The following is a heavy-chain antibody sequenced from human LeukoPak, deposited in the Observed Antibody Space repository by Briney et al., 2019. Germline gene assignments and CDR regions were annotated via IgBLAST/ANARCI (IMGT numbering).Heavy chain of an antibody. CDR3: ARETPDAYNFDY. CDR2: IYSSGDVR. Sequence: GASVKVSCKASGYTFTSYHLHWVRQAPGQGLEWVGIIYSSGDVRGHAQNFQGRVTMTRDTSTSTIYLELSSLESEDTAVYYCARETPDAYNFDYWGQGTLVTVSS. D-gene: IGHD1-1*01. CDR1: GYTFTSYH. V-gene: IGHV1-46*01. J-gene: IGHJ4*02.